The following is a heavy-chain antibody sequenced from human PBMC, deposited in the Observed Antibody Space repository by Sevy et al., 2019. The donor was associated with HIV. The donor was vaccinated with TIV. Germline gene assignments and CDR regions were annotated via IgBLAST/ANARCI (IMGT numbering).Heavy chain of an antibody. J-gene: IGHJ6*02. CDR3: ATVVVPADIDPFYYYAYGMDV. D-gene: IGHD2-2*01. CDR1: GFTFSNYA. V-gene: IGHV3-23*01. Sequence: GGSLRLSCAASGFTFSNYAINWVRQAPGKGLEWVSRISGRGDSTFYADSVKGRFTISRDNSKNTVHLQMNSLRVEDTAVYYCATVVVPADIDPFYYYAYGMDVWGQGTTVTVSS. CDR2: ISGRGDST.